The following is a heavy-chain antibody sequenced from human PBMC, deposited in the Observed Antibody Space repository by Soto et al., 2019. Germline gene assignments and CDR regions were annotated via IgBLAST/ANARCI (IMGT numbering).Heavy chain of an antibody. V-gene: IGHV1-18*01. CDR2: INGYNGNT. CDR1: GYTFSRSG. CDR3: ARMGDVPYYYYGMDV. D-gene: IGHD3-16*01. J-gene: IGHJ6*02. Sequence: QVQLVQSGAEVKKPGASVKVSCKASGYTFSRSGIIWGRQAPGQGLEWMGWINGYNGNTNYTQKMQGRITMTTDTPTSTAYMELRSLRSEDTAVYYCARMGDVPYYYYGMDVWGQGTTVIVSS.